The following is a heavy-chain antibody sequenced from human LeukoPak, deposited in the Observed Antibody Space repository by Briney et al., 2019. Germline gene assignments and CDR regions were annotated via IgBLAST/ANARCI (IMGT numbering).Heavy chain of an antibody. CDR3: ARVVGKYSSSWYY. J-gene: IGHJ4*02. Sequence: GGSLRLSCAASGFTVSSNYMSWVRQAPGKWLEWVSVIYSGGSTYYADSVKGRFTISRDNSKNTLYLQMNSLRAEDTAVYYCARVVGKYSSSWYYWGQGTLVTVSS. CDR1: GFTVSSNY. CDR2: IYSGGST. D-gene: IGHD6-13*01. V-gene: IGHV3-66*01.